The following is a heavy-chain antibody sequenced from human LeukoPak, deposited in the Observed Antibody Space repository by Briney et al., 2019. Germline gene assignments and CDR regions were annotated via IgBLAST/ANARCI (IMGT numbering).Heavy chain of an antibody. D-gene: IGHD5/OR15-5a*01. J-gene: IGHJ4*02. Sequence: PSETLSLTCTVSGDSISGYYWTWIRQPPGKGLEWIGYIFHSGSTDYNPSLKSRVTISVDTSKNHFSLRLNSVTAADTAAYYCARGITSLRFDFWGQGILVTVSS. CDR2: IFHSGST. CDR1: GDSISGYY. V-gene: IGHV4-59*01. CDR3: ARGITSLRFDF.